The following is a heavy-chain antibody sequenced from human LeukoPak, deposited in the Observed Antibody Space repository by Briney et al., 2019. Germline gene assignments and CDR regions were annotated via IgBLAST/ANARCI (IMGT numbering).Heavy chain of an antibody. V-gene: IGHV4-31*03. CDR2: IYYSGST. Sequence: ASQTLSLTCTVSGGSISSGGYYWSWIRQHPGKGLEWIGYIYYSGSTYYNPSLKSRVTISVDTSKNQFSLKLSSVTAADTAVYYCARSSGYSNWFDPWGQGTLVTVSS. CDR1: GGSISSGGYY. CDR3: ARSSGYSNWFDP. J-gene: IGHJ5*02. D-gene: IGHD3-22*01.